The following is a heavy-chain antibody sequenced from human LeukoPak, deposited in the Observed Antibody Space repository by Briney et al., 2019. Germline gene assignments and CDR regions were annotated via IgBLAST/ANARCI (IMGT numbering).Heavy chain of an antibody. V-gene: IGHV3-30-3*01. CDR3: ARASGSHFDY. D-gene: IGHD3-10*01. J-gene: IGHJ4*02. CDR1: GFTFSSYA. CDR2: ISYDGSNK. Sequence: GSLRLSCAASGFTFSSYAMHWVRQAPGKGLEWVAVISYDGSNKYYADSVKGRFTISRDNSKNTLYLQMNSLRAEDTAVYYCARASGSHFDYWGQGTLVTVSS.